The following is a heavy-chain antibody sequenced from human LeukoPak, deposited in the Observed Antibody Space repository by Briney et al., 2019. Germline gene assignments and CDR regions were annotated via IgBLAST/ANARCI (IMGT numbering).Heavy chain of an antibody. V-gene: IGHV1-69*13. J-gene: IGHJ4*02. CDR3: AKSGSGRVGYGDYERSRDY. Sequence: SVKVSCKASGGTFSSHAISWVRQAPGQGLEWMGGIIPIFGTADYEQNLQGRVTITVDESTSTAYMELNSLRAEDTAVYYCAKSGSGRVGYGDYERSRDYWGQGTLVTVSS. CDR2: IIPIFGTA. CDR1: GGTFSSHA. D-gene: IGHD4-17*01.